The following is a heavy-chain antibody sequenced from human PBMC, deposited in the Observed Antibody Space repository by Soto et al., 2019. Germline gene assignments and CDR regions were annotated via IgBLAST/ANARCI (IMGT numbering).Heavy chain of an antibody. V-gene: IGHV3-48*02. CDR2: ISSSSSTI. J-gene: IGHJ3*02. Sequence: PGGSLSLSCAASGFTFSNDWMAWVRQAPGKGLECVSYISSSSSTIYYADSVKGRFTISRDNAKNSLYLQMNSLRDEDTAVYYCARRFQQWLVPLGKSYDAFDIWGQGTMVTVSS. CDR3: ARRFQQWLVPLGKSYDAFDI. D-gene: IGHD6-19*01. CDR1: GFTFSNDW.